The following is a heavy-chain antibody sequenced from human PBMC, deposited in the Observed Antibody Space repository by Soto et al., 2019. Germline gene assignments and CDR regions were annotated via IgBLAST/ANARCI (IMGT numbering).Heavy chain of an antibody. J-gene: IGHJ6*02. CDR1: GDTLSRHG. Sequence: PVKVSCKASGDTLSRHGISWVRQAPGQGLEWMGGIIPIFRITNYAQKFQGRLMITADESTRTAYMELSRLGSDDSAVYFCVRVRVGSIPLNYDMDVWGQGTTVTVS. V-gene: IGHV1-69*13. CDR3: VRVRVGSIPLNYDMDV. CDR2: IIPIFRIT. D-gene: IGHD1-26*01.